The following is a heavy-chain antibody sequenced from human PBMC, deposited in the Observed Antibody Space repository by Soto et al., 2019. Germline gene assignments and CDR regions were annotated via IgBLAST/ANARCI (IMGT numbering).Heavy chain of an antibody. CDR1: GGSITSGDYY. Sequence: NPSETLSLTCTVSGGSITSGDYYWSWLRQHPGKGLEWVAFIYYSGNPRYNPSLKGRVSISEDTSTNQFSLRLNSATAADTAVYYCAGWAIGGDFDIWGQGTMVTVSS. CDR2: IYYSGNP. CDR3: AGWAIGGDFDI. V-gene: IGHV4-31*03. J-gene: IGHJ3*02. D-gene: IGHD2-21*01.